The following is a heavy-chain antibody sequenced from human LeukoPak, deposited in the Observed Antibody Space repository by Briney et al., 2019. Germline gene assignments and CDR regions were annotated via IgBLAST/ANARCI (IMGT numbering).Heavy chain of an antibody. D-gene: IGHD2-2*02. Sequence: PGGSLRLSCAASGFTFSDYYMSWIRQAPGKGLKWLSYISSSSGTIYDADSVKGRFTISRDNAKNLVYLQMNSLRAEDTAVYYCVRDGGKYCSSTSCHSGYYYYGMDVWGQGTTVTVSS. J-gene: IGHJ6*02. V-gene: IGHV3-11*01. CDR3: VRDGGKYCSSTSCHSGYYYYGMDV. CDR2: ISSSSGTI. CDR1: GFTFSDYY.